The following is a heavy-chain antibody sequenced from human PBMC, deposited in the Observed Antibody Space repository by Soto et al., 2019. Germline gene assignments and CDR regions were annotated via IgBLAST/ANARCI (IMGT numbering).Heavy chain of an antibody. V-gene: IGHV4-59*01. D-gene: IGHD3-22*01. CDR2: ISYRGST. Sequence: SETLSLTCTVSAGSIATSYWSWIRQPLGKALEWIGYISYRGSTNYNPSLKSRLTISIDTSKSQISLKLTSMTTADTAVYYCASSGIVGREVNTWFDPWGQGTLVTVSS. CDR3: ASSGIVGREVNTWFDP. CDR1: AGSIATSY. J-gene: IGHJ5*02.